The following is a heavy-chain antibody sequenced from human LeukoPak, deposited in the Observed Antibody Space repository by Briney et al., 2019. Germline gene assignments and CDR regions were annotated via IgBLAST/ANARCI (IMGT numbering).Heavy chain of an antibody. V-gene: IGHV1-46*01. D-gene: IGHD3-10*01. CDR3: ARESKVPYGSGSYYNWFDP. CDR1: GYTFTSYY. Sequence: ASVKVSCKASGYTFTSYYMHWVRQAPGQGLEWMGIINPSGGSTSYAQKFQGRVTMTRDTSTSTVYMELSSLRSEDTAVYYCARESKVPYGSGSYYNWFDPWGQGTLVTVSS. CDR2: INPSGGST. J-gene: IGHJ5*02.